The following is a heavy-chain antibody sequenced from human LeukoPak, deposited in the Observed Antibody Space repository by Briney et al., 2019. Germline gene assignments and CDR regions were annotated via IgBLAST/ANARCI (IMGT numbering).Heavy chain of an antibody. J-gene: IGHJ1*01. D-gene: IGHD6-19*01. CDR3: TRNSGWYGLS. Sequence: GGSLRLSCVGSGFTFSNYAINWVRQAPGKGLEWVSGIGGGGGDTYYADSVKGRFTISRDNSNNTLFLHLNSLRGEDTAVYYCTRNSGWYGLSWGQGTLVTVSS. CDR2: IGGGGGDT. V-gene: IGHV3-23*01. CDR1: GFTFSNYA.